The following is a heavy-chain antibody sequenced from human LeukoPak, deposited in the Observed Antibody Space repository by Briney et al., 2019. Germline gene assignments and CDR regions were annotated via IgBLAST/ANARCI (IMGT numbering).Heavy chain of an antibody. D-gene: IGHD6-19*01. CDR1: GGSISSYY. Sequence: SETLSLTCTVSGGSISSYYWSWIRQPPGKGLEWIGEIYHGGSTNYNPSLKSRVTISLDKSKNQFSLKLTSVTAADTAFYYCARDGDVYRSGWYRGGFDYWGQGTLVTVSS. V-gene: IGHV4-59*12. J-gene: IGHJ4*02. CDR3: ARDGDVYRSGWYRGGFDY. CDR2: IYHGGST.